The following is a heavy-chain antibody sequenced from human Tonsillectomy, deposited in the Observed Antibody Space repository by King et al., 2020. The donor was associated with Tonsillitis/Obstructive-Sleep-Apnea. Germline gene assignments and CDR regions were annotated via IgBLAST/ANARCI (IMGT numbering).Heavy chain of an antibody. V-gene: IGHV3-64D*06. CDR3: VGRDDYGE. Sequence: QLVQSGGGLVQPGGSLRLFCSASGFTFSTYAMHWVRQAPGKGLEYVSAINSNGDRTYYADSVKGRFTISRDNSKNTLYLQMSSLKTEDTAVYNCVGRDDYGEWGQGALVTVPS. CDR2: INSNGDRT. D-gene: IGHD4-17*01. J-gene: IGHJ4*02. CDR1: GFTFSTYA.